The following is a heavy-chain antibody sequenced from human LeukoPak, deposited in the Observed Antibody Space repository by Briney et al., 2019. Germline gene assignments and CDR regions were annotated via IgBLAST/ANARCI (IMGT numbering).Heavy chain of an antibody. CDR1: GCSISSYY. CDR3: ARVSSYYGSGSYYAGWFDP. D-gene: IGHD3-10*01. CDR2: IYYSGST. Sequence: SETLSLTCTVSGCSISSYYWSWIRQPPGKGLEWVGYIYYSGSTNYNPSLKSRGTISVDTSKNQFSLKLSSVTAADTAVYYCARVSSYYGSGSYYAGWFDPWGQGTLVPVSS. V-gene: IGHV4-59*01. J-gene: IGHJ5*02.